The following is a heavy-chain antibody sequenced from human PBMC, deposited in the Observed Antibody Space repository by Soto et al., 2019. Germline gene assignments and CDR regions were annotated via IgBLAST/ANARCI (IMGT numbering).Heavy chain of an antibody. D-gene: IGHD6-6*01. J-gene: IGHJ6*02. CDR3: AKAVYSSSSVGEGYYYYYGMDV. CDR1: GFTFDDYT. V-gene: IGHV3-43*01. Sequence: PGGSLRLSCAASGFTFDDYTMHWVRQAPGKGLEWVSLISWDGGSTYYADSVKGRFTISRDNSKNSLYLQMNSLRTEDTALYYCAKAVYSSSSVGEGYYYYYGMDVWGQGTTVTVSS. CDR2: ISWDGGST.